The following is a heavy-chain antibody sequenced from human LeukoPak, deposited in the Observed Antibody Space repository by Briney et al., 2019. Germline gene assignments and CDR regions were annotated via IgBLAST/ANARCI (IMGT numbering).Heavy chain of an antibody. Sequence: GGSLRLSCAASGFTFSSYAMSWVRQAPGKGLEWVSAISGSGGSTYYADSVKGRFTISRDNSKSTLYLQMNSLRAEDTAVYYCAKRGELIAAAGMYYLDYWGQGTLVTVSS. D-gene: IGHD6-13*01. CDR1: GFTFSSYA. CDR3: AKRGELIAAAGMYYLDY. J-gene: IGHJ4*02. CDR2: ISGSGGST. V-gene: IGHV3-23*01.